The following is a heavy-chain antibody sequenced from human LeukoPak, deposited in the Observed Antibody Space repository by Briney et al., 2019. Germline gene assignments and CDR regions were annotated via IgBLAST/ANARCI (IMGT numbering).Heavy chain of an antibody. J-gene: IGHJ4*02. Sequence: SETLSLTRTVSGGSISSYYWSWIRQPPGKGLEWIGYIYYSGSTNYNPSLKSRVTISVDTSKNQFSLKLSSVTAADTAVYYCARQTTMVRGAAYYFDYWGQGTLVTVSS. CDR1: GGSISSYY. D-gene: IGHD3-10*01. CDR3: ARQTTMVRGAAYYFDY. V-gene: IGHV4-59*08. CDR2: IYYSGST.